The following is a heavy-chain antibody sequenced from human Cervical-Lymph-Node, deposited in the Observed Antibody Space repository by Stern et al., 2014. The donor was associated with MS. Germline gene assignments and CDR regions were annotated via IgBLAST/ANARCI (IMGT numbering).Heavy chain of an antibody. D-gene: IGHD3-10*01. CDR3: ARGGRGVGLEY. CDR2: VSYDGTQS. J-gene: IGHJ4*02. Sequence: VQLVESGGGVVRPGRSLSLSCVASGFTFSTYAMHWVRQAPGKVLEWVAFVSYDGTQSNSTDSVKARFTISRDNSKNTLYLHMNSLRDEDTAVYFCARGGRGVGLEYWGQGALVTVSS. CDR1: GFTFSTYA. V-gene: IGHV3-30-3*01.